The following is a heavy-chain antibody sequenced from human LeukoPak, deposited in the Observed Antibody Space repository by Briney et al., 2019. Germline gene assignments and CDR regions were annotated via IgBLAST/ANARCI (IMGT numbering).Heavy chain of an antibody. Sequence: NSSETLSLTCTVSSYSINSGYYWGWIRQPPGKGLEWIGNIYRSGSTYYNPSLESRVTISIDMSKNQFSLRLRSVTAADTAVYYCARSDGYGLVGIWGQGTMVTVSS. D-gene: IGHD3-10*01. J-gene: IGHJ3*02. CDR3: ARSDGYGLVGI. CDR2: IYRSGST. V-gene: IGHV4-38-2*02. CDR1: SYSINSGYY.